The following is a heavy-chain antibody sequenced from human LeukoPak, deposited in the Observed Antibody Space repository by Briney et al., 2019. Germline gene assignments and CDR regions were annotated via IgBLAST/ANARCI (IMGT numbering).Heavy chain of an antibody. J-gene: IGHJ3*02. Sequence: SETLSLTCTVSGGSISSYYWSWIRQPPGKGLEWIGYIYYSGSTNYNPSLKSRVAISVDTSKNQFSLKLSSVTAADTAVYYCARPRTLYSSGWYLGYDAFDIWGQGTMVTVSS. CDR2: IYYSGST. CDR3: ARPRTLYSSGWYLGYDAFDI. CDR1: GGSISSYY. D-gene: IGHD6-19*01. V-gene: IGHV4-59*08.